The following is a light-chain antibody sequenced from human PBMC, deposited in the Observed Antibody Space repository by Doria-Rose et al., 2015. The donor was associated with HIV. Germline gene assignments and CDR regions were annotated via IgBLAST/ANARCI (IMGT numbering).Light chain of an antibody. J-gene: IGKJ1*01. CDR1: QSVLSSSDNNNY. V-gene: IGKV4-1*01. Sequence: KSNQSVLSSSDNNNYLAWYQQKPGQPPKLLIYWASTRESSVPDRFSGSGSGTDFTLTINSLQAEDVAVYYCHQYYGRPPWTFGQGTKVEIK. CDR3: HQYYGRPPWT. CDR2: WAS.